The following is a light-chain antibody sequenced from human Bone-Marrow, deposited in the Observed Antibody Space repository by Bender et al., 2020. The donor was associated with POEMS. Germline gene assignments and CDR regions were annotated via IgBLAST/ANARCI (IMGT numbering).Light chain of an antibody. CDR3: QAWDTYSVI. J-gene: IGLJ2*01. Sequence: QTASITCSGDDLGDKYVAWYQQKPGQSPVLVIYQDTNRPSGIPERFSGSNSGNTATLTISGTQAMDEADYYCQAWDTYSVIFGGGTKLTVL. CDR2: QDT. V-gene: IGLV3-1*01. CDR1: DLGDKY.